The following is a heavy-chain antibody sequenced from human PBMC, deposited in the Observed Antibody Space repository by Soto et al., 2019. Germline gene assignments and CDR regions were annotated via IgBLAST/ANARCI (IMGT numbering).Heavy chain of an antibody. J-gene: IGHJ5*02. Sequence: GESLKISCAASGFTFSSYGMHWVRQAPGKGLEWVAVIWYDGSNKYYADSVKGRFTISRDNSKNTLYLQMNSLRAEDTAVYYCARSKSIAALAYRVNWFDPWGQGTLVTVSS. D-gene: IGHD6-6*01. V-gene: IGHV3-33*01. CDR1: GFTFSSYG. CDR2: IWYDGSNK. CDR3: ARSKSIAALAYRVNWFDP.